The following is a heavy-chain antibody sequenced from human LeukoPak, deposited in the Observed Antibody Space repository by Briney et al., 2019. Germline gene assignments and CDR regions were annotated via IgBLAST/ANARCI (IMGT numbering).Heavy chain of an antibody. CDR1: GFTFSSYW. CDR2: IKQDGSDQ. V-gene: IGHV3-7*05. D-gene: IGHD6-6*01. Sequence: PGVSLRLSCAASGFTFSSYWMSWARQAPGKGLQWVASIKQDGSDQYYVDSVKGRFTISRDNAKNSLYLQMNSLRAEDAAVYYCARAAYSSSSDHWGQGTLVTVSS. CDR3: ARAAYSSSSDH. J-gene: IGHJ4*02.